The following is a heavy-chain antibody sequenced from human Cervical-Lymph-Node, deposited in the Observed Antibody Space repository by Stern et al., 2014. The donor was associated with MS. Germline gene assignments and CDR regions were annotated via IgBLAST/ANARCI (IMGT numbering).Heavy chain of an antibody. V-gene: IGHV3-30*18. D-gene: IGHD4-23*01. J-gene: IGHJ4*02. CDR1: GFSFSDYG. Sequence: VQLVESEGSVVQPGRSLRLSCAASGFSFSDYGIHWFRLAPGKAMEWVSVISHDRTHIFYTDSVKCRGPISRDNSKNTVYLEMNSLRSDDTAFYYCAKDLGGNAFDYWGQGTLVIVSS. CDR2: ISHDRTHI. CDR3: AKDLGGNAFDY.